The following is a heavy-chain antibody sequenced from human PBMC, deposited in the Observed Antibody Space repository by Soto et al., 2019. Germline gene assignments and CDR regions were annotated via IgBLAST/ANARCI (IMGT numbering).Heavy chain of an antibody. CDR1: GYTFTNYA. J-gene: IGHJ6*02. V-gene: IGHV1-3*01. Sequence: ASVKVSCKASGYTFTNYAMHWVRQAPGQRLEWMGWINARNGNTKYSQKFQGRVTITRDTSASTAYMELSSLRSEDTAVYYWARDTAPSGVWRQGTTVTVSS. CDR3: ARDTAPSGV. D-gene: IGHD4-17*01. CDR2: INARNGNT.